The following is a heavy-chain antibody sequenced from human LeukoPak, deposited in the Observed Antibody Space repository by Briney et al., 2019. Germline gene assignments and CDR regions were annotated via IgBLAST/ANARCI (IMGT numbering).Heavy chain of an antibody. D-gene: IGHD6-6*01. J-gene: IGHJ6*03. V-gene: IGHV3-7*01. CDR2: IKQDGSEK. CDR1: GFTFSSYW. CDR3: ASPNPRIAARPYYYYYMDV. Sequence: PGGSLRLSCAASGFTFSSYWMSWVRQAPGKGLEWVANIKQDGSEKYYVDSVKGRFTISRDNAKNSLYLQMNSLRAEDTAVYYCASPNPRIAARPYYYYYMDVWGKGTTVTISS.